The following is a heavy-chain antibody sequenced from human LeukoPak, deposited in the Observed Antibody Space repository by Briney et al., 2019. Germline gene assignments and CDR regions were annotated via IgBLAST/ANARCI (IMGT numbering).Heavy chain of an antibody. Sequence: SETLSLTCAVYGGSFSGYYWSWIRQPPGKGLAWIGEINHSGSTNYNPSLKSRVTISVDTSKNQFSLKLSSVTAADTAVYYCARGHPRSTYYYDSSGRGDYWGQGTLVTVSS. CDR2: INHSGST. CDR3: ARGHPRSTYYYDSSGRGDY. CDR1: GGSFSGYY. J-gene: IGHJ4*02. V-gene: IGHV4-34*01. D-gene: IGHD3-22*01.